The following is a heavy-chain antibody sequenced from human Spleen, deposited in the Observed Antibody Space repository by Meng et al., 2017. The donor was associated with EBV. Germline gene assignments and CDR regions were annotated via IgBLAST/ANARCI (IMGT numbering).Heavy chain of an antibody. V-gene: IGHV4-30-4*01. D-gene: IGHD2-2*01. Sequence: QVQLQESGPGLVKPSQTLSLTCAVSGTSISSGRYYWSWIRQPPGKGLEWIGYLHYSGSTYYNPSLKNRLIISLDTSKNQFSLKLNSVTAADTAVYYCARYCSSSSCYPYWGQGTLVTVAS. CDR2: LHYSGST. CDR3: ARYCSSSSCYPY. CDR1: GTSISSGRYY. J-gene: IGHJ4*02.